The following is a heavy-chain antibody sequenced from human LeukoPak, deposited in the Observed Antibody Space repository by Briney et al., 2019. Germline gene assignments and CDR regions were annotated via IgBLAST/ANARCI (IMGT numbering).Heavy chain of an antibody. V-gene: IGHV4-4*07. D-gene: IGHD6-19*01. J-gene: IGHJ6*03. CDR1: GGSISSYY. CDR3: ARDGVIAVASDYYYYYMDV. CDR2: IYTSGST. Sequence: SETLSLTCTVSGGSISSYYWSWIRQPAGKGLEWIGRIYTSGSTNYNPSLKSRVTMSVDTSKNQFSLKLSSVTAADTAVYYCARDGVIAVASDYYYYYMDVWGKGTTVTISS.